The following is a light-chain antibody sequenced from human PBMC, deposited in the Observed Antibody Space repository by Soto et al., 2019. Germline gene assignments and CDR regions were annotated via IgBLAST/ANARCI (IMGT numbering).Light chain of an antibody. V-gene: IGLV2-14*01. CDR3: SSYTSSNTLEV. CDR1: SSDVGGSNY. Sequence: LIQPASVSGSPGQSITISCTGTSSDVGGSNYVSWYQHHPHRAPKLLIYEVSYRPSGVSNRFSGSKSGNMASLTISGLQAEDEADYYCSSYTSSNTLEVFGSGTKVTVL. J-gene: IGLJ1*01. CDR2: EVS.